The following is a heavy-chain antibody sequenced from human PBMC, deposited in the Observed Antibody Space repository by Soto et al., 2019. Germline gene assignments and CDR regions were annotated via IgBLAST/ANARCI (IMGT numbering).Heavy chain of an antibody. Sequence: PVGSLRLSCAASGFTFSSYSMNWVRQAPGKGLEWVSSISSSSSYIYYADSVKGRFTISRDNAKNSLYLQMNSLRAEDTAVYYCARALDYYDSSGYTYYFDYWGQGTLVTVSS. CDR1: GFTFSSYS. CDR3: ARALDYYDSSGYTYYFDY. CDR2: ISSSSSYI. V-gene: IGHV3-21*01. D-gene: IGHD3-22*01. J-gene: IGHJ4*02.